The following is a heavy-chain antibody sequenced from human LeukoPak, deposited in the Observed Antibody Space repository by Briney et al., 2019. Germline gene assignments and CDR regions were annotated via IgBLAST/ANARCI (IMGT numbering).Heavy chain of an antibody. V-gene: IGHV4-59*01. Sequence: SETLSLTCTVPGGSISSYYWSWIRQPPGKGLEWIGYIYYSGSTNYNPSLKSRVTISVDTSKNQFSLKLSSVTAADTAVYYCASLPRVRGVRGYDYWGQGTLVTVSS. D-gene: IGHD3-10*01. J-gene: IGHJ4*02. CDR2: IYYSGST. CDR3: ASLPRVRGVRGYDY. CDR1: GGSISSYY.